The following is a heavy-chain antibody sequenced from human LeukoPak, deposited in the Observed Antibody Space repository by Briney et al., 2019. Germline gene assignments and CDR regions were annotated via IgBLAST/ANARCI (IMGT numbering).Heavy chain of an antibody. V-gene: IGHV3-23*01. CDR3: AKDRRVTMVQGAFDI. CDR1: GFTFSSYA. D-gene: IGHD3-10*01. CDR2: ISGSGGST. Sequence: GGSLRLPCAASGFTFSSYAMSWVRQAPGKGLEWVSAISGSGGSTYYADSVKGRFTISRDNSKNTLYLQMNSLRAEDTAVYYCAKDRRVTMVQGAFDIWGQGTMVTVSS. J-gene: IGHJ3*02.